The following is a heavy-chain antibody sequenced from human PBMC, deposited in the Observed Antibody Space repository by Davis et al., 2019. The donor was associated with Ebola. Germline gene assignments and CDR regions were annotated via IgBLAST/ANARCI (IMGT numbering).Heavy chain of an antibody. J-gene: IGHJ5*02. CDR2: ISSSGSTI. D-gene: IGHD6-13*01. Sequence: PGGSLRLSCAASGFTFSSYEMNWVRQAPGKGLEWVSYISSSGSTIYYADSVKGRFTISRDNAKNSLYLQMNSLRAEDTAVYYCARVGGSSWYPWENNWFDPWGQGTLVTVSS. CDR3: ARVGGSSWYPWENNWFDP. CDR1: GFTFSSYE. V-gene: IGHV3-48*03.